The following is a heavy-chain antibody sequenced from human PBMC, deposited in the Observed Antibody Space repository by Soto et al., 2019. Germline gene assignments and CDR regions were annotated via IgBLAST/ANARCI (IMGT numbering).Heavy chain of an antibody. CDR2: ITPMFGTP. V-gene: IGHV1-69*01. CDR1: GGTFSRYT. D-gene: IGHD3-22*01. J-gene: IGHJ4*02. Sequence: QVQLVQSGAEVKKPGSSVKVSCTASGGTFSRYTITWVRQAPGQGLEWMGGITPMFGTPNYAQKFQGRVTITADESTSTAYMELSSLRSEDTAMYYCARDGPLYDSSAYYYLYWGQGTLVTVSS. CDR3: ARDGPLYDSSAYYYLY.